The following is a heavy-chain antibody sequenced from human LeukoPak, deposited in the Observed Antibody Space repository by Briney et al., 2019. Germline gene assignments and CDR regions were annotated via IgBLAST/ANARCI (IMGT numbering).Heavy chain of an antibody. CDR3: ARGPPMVYFYYMDV. D-gene: IGHD3-10*01. CDR2: IIPIFGTT. J-gene: IGHJ6*03. V-gene: IGHV1-69*05. Sequence: GASVKVSCKASGGTFNDYSISWVRQAPGQGLEWMGGIIPIFGTTNFAQKLQGRVTITTDESTSTAYMELSSLRSEDTAVYYCARGPPMVYFYYMDVWGEGTTVTVSS. CDR1: GGTFNDYS.